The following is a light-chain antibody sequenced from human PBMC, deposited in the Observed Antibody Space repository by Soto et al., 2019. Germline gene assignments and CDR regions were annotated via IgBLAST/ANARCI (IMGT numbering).Light chain of an antibody. CDR2: AAS. CDR3: QHSYNMTIA. Sequence: IQMTQSASSLSAAVGYGVTITCRASQNIIRHLNWYQHKPGRAPRVLIYAASTLQSGVPSRFTASGSGTEFTLTITGLQNEDFATYYCQHSYNMTIAFGQGTRLEIK. CDR1: QNIIRH. J-gene: IGKJ5*01. V-gene: IGKV1-39*01.